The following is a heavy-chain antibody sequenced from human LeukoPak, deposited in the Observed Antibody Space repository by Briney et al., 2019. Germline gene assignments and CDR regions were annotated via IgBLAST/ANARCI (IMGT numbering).Heavy chain of an antibody. D-gene: IGHD3-22*01. Sequence: SETLSLTCAVYGGSFSGYYWSWIRQPPGKGLEWIGEINHSGSTNYNPSLKSRVTISVDTSKNQFSLKLSSVTAADTAVYYCAREPHYYDRTVPGAFDIWGQGTMVTVSS. CDR3: AREPHYYDRTVPGAFDI. CDR1: GGSFSGYY. J-gene: IGHJ3*02. CDR2: INHSGST. V-gene: IGHV4-34*01.